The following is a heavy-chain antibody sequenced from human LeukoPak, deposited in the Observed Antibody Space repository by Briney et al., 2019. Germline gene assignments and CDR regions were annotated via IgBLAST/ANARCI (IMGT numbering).Heavy chain of an antibody. CDR2: INHSGST. Sequence: SETLSLTCAVYGGSLSCYYWSSIRQPPGKGLGWIGEINHSGSTNYNPSLKSRVTISVDTSKNQFSLKLSSVTAADTAVYYCARLLLLWFGEPTYFEYWGQGTLATVSS. D-gene: IGHD3-10*01. CDR1: GGSLSCYY. V-gene: IGHV4-34*01. CDR3: ARLLLLWFGEPTYFEY. J-gene: IGHJ4*02.